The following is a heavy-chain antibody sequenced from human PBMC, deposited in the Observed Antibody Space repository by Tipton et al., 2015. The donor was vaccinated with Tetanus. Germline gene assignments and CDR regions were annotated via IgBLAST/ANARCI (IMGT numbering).Heavy chain of an antibody. CDR3: SRDPNVDVVVVEPYDAFDI. Sequence: SLRLSCTASGFSFGDYAMSWFRQAPGKGLEWVGFIRSNAYGATTANAASVKERFAISRDDSKSVAYLQMNSLKTEDTAVYYCSRDPNVDVVVVEPYDAFDIWGQGTMVTVSS. V-gene: IGHV3-49*03. CDR2: IRSNAYGATT. D-gene: IGHD2-15*01. CDR1: GFSFGDYA. J-gene: IGHJ3*02.